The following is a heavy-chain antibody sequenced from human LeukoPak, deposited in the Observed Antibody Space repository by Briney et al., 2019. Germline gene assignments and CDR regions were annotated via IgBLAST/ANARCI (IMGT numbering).Heavy chain of an antibody. D-gene: IGHD3-3*01. Sequence: GGSVKVSCKASGYTFTGYYMHWVRPAPGQGLEWMGWINPNSGGTNYAQKFQGRVTMTRDTSISTAYMELSRLRSDDTAVYYCARECYYDFWSGYWTYNWFDPWGQGTLVTVSS. CDR3: ARECYYDFWSGYWTYNWFDP. CDR2: INPNSGGT. V-gene: IGHV1-2*02. CDR1: GYTFTGYY. J-gene: IGHJ5*02.